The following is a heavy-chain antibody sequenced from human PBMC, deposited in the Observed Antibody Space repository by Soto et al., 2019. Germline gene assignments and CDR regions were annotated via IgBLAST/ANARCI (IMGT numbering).Heavy chain of an antibody. J-gene: IGHJ4*02. CDR3: VSGGGRNAHDTRFYY. V-gene: IGHV3-30*19. CDR2: ISFNGIDK. D-gene: IGHD3-3*01. CDR1: GFTFTDHG. Sequence: QLVESGGGVVQPGTSLKLSCVTSGFTFTDHGIHWVRQAPGKGLEWVADISFNGIDKWYQDSVEGRFLIFTDNFKGTAYLQMNGLTLEDTAMYYCVSGGGRNAHDTRFYYWGQGTLVTVSS.